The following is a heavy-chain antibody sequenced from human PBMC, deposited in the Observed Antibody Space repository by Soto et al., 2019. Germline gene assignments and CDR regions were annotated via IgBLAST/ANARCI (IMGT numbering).Heavy chain of an antibody. CDR3: ARDLPHIGGQGGVRGVYFDY. CDR1: GFTFSDYY. D-gene: IGHD3-10*01. Sequence: QVQLVESGGGLVKPGGSLRLSCAASGFTFSDYYMSWIRQAPGKGLEWVSYISSSGSTIYYADSVKGRFTISRDNAKNSLYLQMTSLRAEDTAVYYCARDLPHIGGQGGVRGVYFDYWGQGTLVTVSS. CDR2: ISSSGSTI. J-gene: IGHJ4*02. V-gene: IGHV3-11*01.